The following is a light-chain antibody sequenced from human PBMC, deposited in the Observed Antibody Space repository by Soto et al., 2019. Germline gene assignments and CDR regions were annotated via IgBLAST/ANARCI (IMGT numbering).Light chain of an antibody. CDR3: QQYNNWPTWT. CDR1: QRVSSN. J-gene: IGKJ1*01. CDR2: GAS. V-gene: IGKV3-15*01. Sequence: VMTQSPATLSVSPGERATLSCRGSQRVSSNLAWYQQKPCQAPRLLIYGASTRATGIPATFSGSGSGTEFTLTISSLQSEDFAVYYCQQYNNWPTWTCGQGTKVDIK.